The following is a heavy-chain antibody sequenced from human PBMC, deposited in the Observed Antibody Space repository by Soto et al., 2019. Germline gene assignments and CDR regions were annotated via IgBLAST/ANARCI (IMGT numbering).Heavy chain of an antibody. Sequence: HPWGALRVSCAASVFTCSNYWLSWVRQAPGKGLEWVANIKKDGSEKYYVGSVVGRFTISRDNAENSLYLQMNSLRAEDTAVYYCARLYLAATITSLDYWGQGTLVTVSS. V-gene: IGHV3-7*01. CDR2: IKKDGSEK. D-gene: IGHD5-12*01. J-gene: IGHJ4*02. CDR1: VFTCSNYW. CDR3: ARLYLAATITSLDY.